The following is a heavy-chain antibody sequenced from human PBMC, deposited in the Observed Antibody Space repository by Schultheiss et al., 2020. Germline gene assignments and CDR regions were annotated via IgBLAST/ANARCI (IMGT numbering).Heavy chain of an antibody. J-gene: IGHJ5*02. Sequence: WGSLRLSCAASGFTFSSYELNWVRQAPGKGLEWVSYISSSGNTIYYADSVKGRFTISRDNANNSLYLQMNSLRAEDTAVYYCAKDLMTTWWNWFDPWGQGTLVTVSS. V-gene: IGHV3-48*03. CDR2: ISSSGNTI. CDR3: AKDLMTTWWNWFDP. CDR1: GFTFSSYE. D-gene: IGHD4-17*01.